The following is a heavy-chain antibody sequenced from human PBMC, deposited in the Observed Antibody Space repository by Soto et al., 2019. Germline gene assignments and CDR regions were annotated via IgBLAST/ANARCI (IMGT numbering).Heavy chain of an antibody. Sequence: SETLSLTCTVSGGSISSYYWSWIRQPPGKGLEWIGYIYYSGSTNYNPSLKSRVTISVDTSKNQFSLKLSSVTAADTAVYYCAGERYQLLSYGMDVWGQGTTVTVSS. D-gene: IGHD2-2*01. V-gene: IGHV4-59*01. CDR2: IYYSGST. CDR1: GGSISSYY. J-gene: IGHJ6*02. CDR3: AGERYQLLSYGMDV.